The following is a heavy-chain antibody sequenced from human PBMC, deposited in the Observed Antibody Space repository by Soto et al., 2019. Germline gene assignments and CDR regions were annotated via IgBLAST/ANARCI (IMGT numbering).Heavy chain of an antibody. V-gene: IGHV4-59*01. J-gene: IGHJ3*02. CDR3: ARVWGGAFDI. CDR2: IYYSGST. Sequence: QVQLQESGPGLVKPSETLSLTCTVSGGSISSYYWSWIRQPPGKGLEWIGYIYYSGSTNYNPSLKSRVTGSVDTSKNQFSLKLSSVTAADTAVYYCARVWGGAFDIWGQGTMVTVSS. D-gene: IGHD3-10*01. CDR1: GGSISSYY.